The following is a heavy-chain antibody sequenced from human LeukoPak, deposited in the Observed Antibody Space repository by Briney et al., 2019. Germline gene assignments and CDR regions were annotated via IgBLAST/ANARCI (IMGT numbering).Heavy chain of an antibody. CDR3: ARFGSGRGWYPEIDY. V-gene: IGHV1-69*04. D-gene: IGHD6-19*01. J-gene: IGHJ4*02. CDR2: IIPILGIA. CDR1: GGTFSSYA. Sequence: GSSVKVSCKASGGTFSSYAINWVRQAPGQGLEWMGRIIPILGIANYAQKFQGRVTITADKSTSTAYMELSSLRSEDTAVYYWARFGSGRGWYPEIDYWGREPLVTVSS.